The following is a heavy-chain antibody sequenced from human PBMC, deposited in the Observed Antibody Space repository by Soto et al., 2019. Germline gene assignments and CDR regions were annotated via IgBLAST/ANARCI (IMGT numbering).Heavy chain of an antibody. Sequence: ASVKVSCKASGYTFTSYGISWVRQAPGQGLEWMGWISAYNGNTNYAQKLQGRVTMTTDTSTSTAYMELRSLRSDDTAEYYCARDLSSSAFRTTFTWFDPWGQGTLVTVSS. J-gene: IGHJ5*02. D-gene: IGHD5-12*01. CDR2: ISAYNGNT. CDR1: GYTFTSYG. V-gene: IGHV1-18*01. CDR3: ARDLSSSAFRTTFTWFDP.